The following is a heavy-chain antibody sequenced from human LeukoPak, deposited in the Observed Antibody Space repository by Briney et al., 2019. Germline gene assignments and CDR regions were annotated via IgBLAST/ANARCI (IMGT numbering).Heavy chain of an antibody. CDR2: IYHSGST. D-gene: IGHD3-22*01. Sequence: SETLSLTCTVSGYSISSGYFWGWIRQPPGKGLECIGTIYHSGSTYYNPSLKSRVTISVDTSKNQFSLKLNSVTAADTAVYYCARVHYDSSGYLPTKFDYWGQGTLVTVSS. V-gene: IGHV4-38-2*02. J-gene: IGHJ4*02. CDR3: ARVHYDSSGYLPTKFDY. CDR1: GYSISSGYF.